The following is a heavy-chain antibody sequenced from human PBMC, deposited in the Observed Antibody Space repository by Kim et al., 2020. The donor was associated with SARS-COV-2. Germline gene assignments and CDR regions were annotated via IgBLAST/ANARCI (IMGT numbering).Heavy chain of an antibody. D-gene: IGHD3-10*01. J-gene: IGHJ4*02. CDR2: IYYSGST. Sequence: SETLSLTCTVSGGSISSSSYYWGWIRQPPGKGLEWIGSIYYSGSTYYNPSLKSRVTISVDTSKNQFSLKLSSVTAADTAVYYCARDQDLRGEAFDYWGEG. V-gene: IGHV4-39*07. CDR1: GGSISSSSYY. CDR3: ARDQDLRGEAFDY.